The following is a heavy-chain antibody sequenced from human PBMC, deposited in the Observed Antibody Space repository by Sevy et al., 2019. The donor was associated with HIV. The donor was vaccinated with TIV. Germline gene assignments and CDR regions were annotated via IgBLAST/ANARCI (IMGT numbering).Heavy chain of an antibody. CDR2: ISYDGSNK. D-gene: IGHD3-16*02. V-gene: IGHV3-30-3*01. J-gene: IGHJ4*02. CDR3: ARDRRLGELSMYFDY. CDR1: GFTFSSYA. Sequence: GGSLRLSCAASGFTFSSYAMHWVRQAPGKGLEWVEVISYDGSNKYYADSVKGRFTISRDNSKNTLYLQMNSLRAEDTAVYYCARDRRLGELSMYFDYWGQGTLVTVSS.